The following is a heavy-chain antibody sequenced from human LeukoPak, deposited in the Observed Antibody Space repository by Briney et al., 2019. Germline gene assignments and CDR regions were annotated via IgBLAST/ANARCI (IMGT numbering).Heavy chain of an antibody. J-gene: IGHJ4*02. CDR2: INTYTGNP. V-gene: IGHV7-4-1*02. Sequence: ASVKVSCKASGYTFTSYAMNWVRLAPGKGLEWMGWINTYTGNPTYAQGFTGRFVFSLDTSVSTAYLQISSLKAEDTAVYYCARWDYDSSGYALYYFDYWGQGTLVTVSS. CDR1: GYTFTSYA. CDR3: ARWDYDSSGYALYYFDY. D-gene: IGHD3-22*01.